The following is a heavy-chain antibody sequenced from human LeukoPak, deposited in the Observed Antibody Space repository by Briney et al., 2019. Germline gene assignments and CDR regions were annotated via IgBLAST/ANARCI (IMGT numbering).Heavy chain of an antibody. D-gene: IGHD6-13*01. Sequence: GGSLRLSCAASGFTFNNYAMNWVRQAPGKGLEWVSAISGSGGSTYYADSVKGRFTISRDNSKNTLYLQMNSLRAEDTAVYYCAKLPVAAAGYDAFDIWGQGTMVTVSS. CDR1: GFTFNNYA. V-gene: IGHV3-23*01. CDR3: AKLPVAAAGYDAFDI. CDR2: ISGSGGST. J-gene: IGHJ3*02.